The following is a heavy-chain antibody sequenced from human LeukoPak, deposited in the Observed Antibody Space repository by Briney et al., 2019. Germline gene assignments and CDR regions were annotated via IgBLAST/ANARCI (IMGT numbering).Heavy chain of an antibody. CDR2: ISSSSSYI. J-gene: IGHJ4*02. Sequence: KPGGSQRLSCAASGFTFSSYSMNWVRQAPGKGLEWVSSISSSSSYIYYADSVKGRFTISRDNAKNSLFLQMNSLRAGDTAVYYCARFIAATGVDSWGQGTLVTVSS. D-gene: IGHD6-13*01. CDR3: ARFIAATGVDS. CDR1: GFTFSSYS. V-gene: IGHV3-21*01.